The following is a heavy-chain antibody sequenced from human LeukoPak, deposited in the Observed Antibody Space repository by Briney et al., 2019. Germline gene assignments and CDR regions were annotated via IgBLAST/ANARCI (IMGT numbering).Heavy chain of an antibody. Sequence: PSETLSLTCIVSGGSISSSIYYWGWIRQPPGKGLEWIGSIYHSGSTYYNPSLKSRVTISVDTSKNQFSLKLSSVTAADTAVYHCARDLDLGYCSGGSCYSSSDYWGQGTLVTVSS. CDR3: ARDLDLGYCSGGSCYSSSDY. CDR1: GGSISSSIYY. CDR2: IYHSGST. V-gene: IGHV4-39*07. J-gene: IGHJ4*02. D-gene: IGHD2-15*01.